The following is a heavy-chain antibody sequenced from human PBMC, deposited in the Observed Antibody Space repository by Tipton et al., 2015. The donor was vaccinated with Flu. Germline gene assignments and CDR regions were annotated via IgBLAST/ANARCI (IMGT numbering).Heavy chain of an antibody. Sequence: SLRLSCAASGFTFSSYGMHWVRQAPGKGLEWVAVIWYDGSNKYYADSVKGRFTISRDNSKNTLYLQMNSLRAEDTAVYYCAGYCGGDCYPVWGQGTLVTVSS. CDR1: GFTFSSYG. V-gene: IGHV3-33*01. D-gene: IGHD2-21*01. J-gene: IGHJ4*02. CDR2: IWYDGSNK. CDR3: AGYCGGDCYPV.